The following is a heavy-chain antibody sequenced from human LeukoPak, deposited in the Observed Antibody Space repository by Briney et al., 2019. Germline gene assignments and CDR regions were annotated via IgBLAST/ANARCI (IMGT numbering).Heavy chain of an antibody. CDR1: GFTFSDYY. D-gene: IGHD3-10*01. J-gene: IGHJ6*03. V-gene: IGHV3-11*04. CDR2: ISSSGSTI. Sequence: GGSLRLSCAASGFTFSDYYMSWIRQAPGKGLEWVSYISSSGSTIYYADSVKGRFTISRDNAKNSLYLQMNSLRAEDTAVYYCARSVRGVSILGYYYYYYMDVWGKGTTVTVSS. CDR3: ARSVRGVSILGYYYYYYMDV.